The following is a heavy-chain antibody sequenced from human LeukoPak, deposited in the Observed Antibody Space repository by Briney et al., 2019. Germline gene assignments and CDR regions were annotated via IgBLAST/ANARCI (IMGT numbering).Heavy chain of an antibody. J-gene: IGHJ4*02. CDR3: AKDGRSSSGWHIFDY. CDR1: GFTFSSYS. D-gene: IGHD6-19*01. CDR2: VSSTSSFI. V-gene: IGHV3-21*04. Sequence: GGSLRLSCAASGFTFSSYSINWVRQAPGKGLEWDSCVSSTSSFIYYADSVKGRFTISRDNSKNTLYLQMNSLRAEDTAVYYCAKDGRSSSGWHIFDYWGQGTLVTVSS.